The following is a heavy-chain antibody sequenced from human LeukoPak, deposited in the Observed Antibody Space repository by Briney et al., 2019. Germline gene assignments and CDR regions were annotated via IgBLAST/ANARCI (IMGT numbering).Heavy chain of an antibody. J-gene: IGHJ6*03. Sequence: ASETLSLTCTVSGGSISSYYWSWIRQPPGKGLEWIGYIYYSGSTNYNPSLKSRVTISVDTSKNQFSLKLSSVTAADTAVYYCARCRSHFWSGYYWSSNYYYYYMDVWGKGTTVTVSS. CDR2: IYYSGST. CDR1: GGSISSYY. D-gene: IGHD3-3*02. V-gene: IGHV4-59*01. CDR3: ARCRSHFWSGYYWSSNYYYYYMDV.